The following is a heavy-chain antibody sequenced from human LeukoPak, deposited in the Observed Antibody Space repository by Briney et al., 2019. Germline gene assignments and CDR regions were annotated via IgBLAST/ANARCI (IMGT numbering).Heavy chain of an antibody. Sequence: GESLKISCKDSGYSFACYWIGWVRQMPGKGLEWMGIIYPGDSDTRYSPSFQGQVTISADKSISTAYLQWSSLKASDTAMYYCARHPNLYYYDSSGYSPLVDYWGQGTLVIVSS. CDR3: ARHPNLYYYDSSGYSPLVDY. D-gene: IGHD3-22*01. J-gene: IGHJ4*02. V-gene: IGHV5-51*01. CDR2: IYPGDSDT. CDR1: GYSFACYW.